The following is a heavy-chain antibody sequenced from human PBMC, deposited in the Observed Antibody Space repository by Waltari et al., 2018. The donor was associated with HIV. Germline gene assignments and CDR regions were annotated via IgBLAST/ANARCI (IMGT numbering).Heavy chain of an antibody. D-gene: IGHD2-21*02. Sequence: EVQLVESGGGLVQPGGSLRLSCAASGFPVRSHYMSWVRQAPGKGLEGVSVIYSGGSTYYADSVKGRFTISRDNSKNTLYLQMNSLRAEDTAVYYCASIAYCGGDCYPRGMDVWGQGTTVTVSS. CDR2: IYSGGST. CDR3: ASIAYCGGDCYPRGMDV. V-gene: IGHV3-66*01. CDR1: GFPVRSHY. J-gene: IGHJ6*02.